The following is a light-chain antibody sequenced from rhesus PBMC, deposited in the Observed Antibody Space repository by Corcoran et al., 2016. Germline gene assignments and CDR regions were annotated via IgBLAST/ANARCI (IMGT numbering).Light chain of an antibody. J-gene: IGKJ1*01. CDR3: LRYNSSPRT. CDR2: RAC. V-gene: IGKV1-22*01. CDR1: QTISSW. Sequence: IQMTQSPSSLSASVGDTVTITCRANQTISSWLAWYQQKPGQAPKLLIYRACTLQVGVPSRFSGNGSGTDFTLAISGLPPEDFATYYCLRYNSSPRTFGQGTKVEVK.